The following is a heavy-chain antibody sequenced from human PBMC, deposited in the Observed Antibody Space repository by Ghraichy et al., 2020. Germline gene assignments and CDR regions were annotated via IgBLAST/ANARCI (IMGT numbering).Heavy chain of an antibody. CDR1: GGSFSGYY. CDR2: INHSGST. CDR3: ARRYDSSGYYYRRYYGMDV. D-gene: IGHD3-22*01. Sequence: SETLSLTCAVYGGSFSGYYWSWIRQPPGKGLEWIGEINHSGSTNYNPSLKSRVTISVDTSKNQFSLKLSSVTAADTAVYYCARRYDSSGYYYRRYYGMDVWGQGTTVTVSS. J-gene: IGHJ6*02. V-gene: IGHV4-34*01.